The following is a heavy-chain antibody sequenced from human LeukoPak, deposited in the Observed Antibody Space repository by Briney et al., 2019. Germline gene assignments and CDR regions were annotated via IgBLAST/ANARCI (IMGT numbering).Heavy chain of an antibody. CDR1: GGSISSYY. Sequence: NSSETLSLTCTVSGGSISSYYWSWIRQPPGKGLEWIGYIYYSGSTNYNPSLKSRVTISVDTSKNQFSLKLSSVTAADTAVYYCARTYDPYYYYYMDVWGKGTTVTVSS. J-gene: IGHJ6*03. CDR3: ARTYDPYYYYYMDV. D-gene: IGHD3-3*01. V-gene: IGHV4-59*01. CDR2: IYYSGST.